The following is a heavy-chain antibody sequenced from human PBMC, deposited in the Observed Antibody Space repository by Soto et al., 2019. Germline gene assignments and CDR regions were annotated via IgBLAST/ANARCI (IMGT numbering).Heavy chain of an antibody. CDR1: GFTFSTYW. Sequence: EVQLLESGGGLVQPGGSLRLSCAASGFTFSTYWMHWVRQAPGKGLVWISRVSSDGSTTTYADSVKGRFTISRDNAKHTVYLQMNSLRAEDTAVYYCVGLHPDIARGGQGTVVTVSS. CDR2: VSSDGSTT. J-gene: IGHJ4*02. V-gene: IGHV3-74*01. D-gene: IGHD2-15*01. CDR3: VGLHPDIAR.